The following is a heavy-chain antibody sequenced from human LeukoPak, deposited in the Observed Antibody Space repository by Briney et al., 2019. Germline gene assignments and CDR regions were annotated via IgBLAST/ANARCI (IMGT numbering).Heavy chain of an antibody. V-gene: IGHV1-2*06. J-gene: IGHJ4*02. CDR3: AGLGYCSGGSCYTNDY. CDR1: GYTFTGYY. CDR2: INPNSGGT. Sequence: GASVKVSCKASGYTFTGYYMHWVRQAPGQGLEWMGRINPNSGGTNYAQKFQGRVTMTRDTSISTAYMELSRLRSDDTAVYYCAGLGYCSGGSCYTNDYWGQGTLVTVSS. D-gene: IGHD2-15*01.